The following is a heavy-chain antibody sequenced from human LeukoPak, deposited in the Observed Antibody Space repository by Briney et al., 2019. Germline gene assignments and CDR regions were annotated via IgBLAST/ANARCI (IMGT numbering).Heavy chain of an antibody. D-gene: IGHD5-18*01. Sequence: SGPTLVNPTQTLTLTCTFSGFSLSTSGMRVSWIRQPPGKALEWLARIDWDDDEFYSTSLKTRLTISKDTSKNQVVLTMTNMDPVDTATYYCARARGYSYGFDYWGQGTLVTVSS. J-gene: IGHJ4*02. V-gene: IGHV2-70*04. CDR2: IDWDDDE. CDR1: GFSLSTSGMR. CDR3: ARARGYSYGFDY.